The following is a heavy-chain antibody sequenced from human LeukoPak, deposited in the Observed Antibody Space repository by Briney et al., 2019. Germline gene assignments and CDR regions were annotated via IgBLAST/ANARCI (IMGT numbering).Heavy chain of an antibody. CDR3: TTDRDDSSGYYFDY. J-gene: IGHJ4*02. CDR2: IKSKTDGATT. CDR1: GFTFSNAW. D-gene: IGHD3-22*01. Sequence: GGSLRLSCAASGFTFSNAWMSWVRQAPGKGLEWVGRIKSKTDGATTDYAAPVKGRFTISRDDSKNTLYLQMNSLKTEDTAVYYCTTDRDDSSGYYFDYWGQGTLVTVSS. V-gene: IGHV3-15*01.